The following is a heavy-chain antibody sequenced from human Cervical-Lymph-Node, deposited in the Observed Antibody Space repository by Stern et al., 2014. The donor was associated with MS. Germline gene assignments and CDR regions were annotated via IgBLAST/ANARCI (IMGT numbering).Heavy chain of an antibody. CDR3: AKEDGYSYVLDY. V-gene: IGHV3-30*18. CDR2: ISYDGSNK. CDR1: GFTFSSYG. D-gene: IGHD5-18*01. Sequence: QLVQSGGGVVQPGRSLRLSCAASGFTFSSYGMHWVRQAPGKGLEWEAVISYDGSNKYYSDSVKGRFTISRDNSKNTLYLQMNSLRAEDTAVYYCAKEDGYSYVLDYWGQGTLVTVSS. J-gene: IGHJ4*02.